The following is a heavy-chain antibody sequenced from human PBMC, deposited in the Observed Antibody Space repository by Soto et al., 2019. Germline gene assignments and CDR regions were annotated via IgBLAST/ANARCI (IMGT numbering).Heavy chain of an antibody. J-gene: IGHJ4*02. CDR1: GYSFTTYW. D-gene: IGHD5-18*01. V-gene: IGHV5-10-1*01. CDR3: ARHGGYSYGYFYY. CDR2: IDPSDSYT. Sequence: LKISCKGSGYSFTTYWIGWVRQMPGKGLEWMGTIDPSDSYTNYSPSFQGHVTISADKSITTAYLQWSSLKASDTAMYYCARHGGYSYGYFYYWGQGTLVTVSS.